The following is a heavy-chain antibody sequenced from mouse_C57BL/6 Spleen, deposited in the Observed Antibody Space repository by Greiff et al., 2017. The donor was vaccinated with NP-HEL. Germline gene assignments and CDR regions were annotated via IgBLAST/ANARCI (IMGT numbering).Heavy chain of an antibody. CDR2: ISYDGSN. CDR1: GYSITSGYY. D-gene: IGHD2-1*01. J-gene: IGHJ4*01. Sequence: EVQLQESGPGLVKPSQSLSLTCSVTGYSITSGYYWNWIRQFPGNKLEWMGYISYDGSNNYNPYLKNRISITRDTSKNQFFLKLNSVTTEDTATYYCAREGIYYDYDAMDYWGQGTSVTVSS. CDR3: AREGIYYDYDAMDY. V-gene: IGHV3-6*01.